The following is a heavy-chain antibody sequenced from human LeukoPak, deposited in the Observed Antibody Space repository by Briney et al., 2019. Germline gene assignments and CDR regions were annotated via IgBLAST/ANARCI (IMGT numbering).Heavy chain of an antibody. D-gene: IGHD3-10*01. J-gene: IGHJ6*02. CDR2: ISSNGGST. V-gene: IGHV3-64*01. CDR1: GFTFSSYA. CDR3: ARDKPVREGYYYYGMDV. Sequence: PGGSLRLSCAASGFTFSSYAMHWVRQAPGKGLEYVSAISSNGGSTYYANSVRGRFTISRDNSKNTLYLQMGSLRAEDMAVYYCARDKPVREGYYYYGMDVWGQGTTVTVSS.